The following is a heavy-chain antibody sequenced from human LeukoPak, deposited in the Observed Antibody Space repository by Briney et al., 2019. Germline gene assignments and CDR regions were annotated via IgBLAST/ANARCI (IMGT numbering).Heavy chain of an antibody. Sequence: ASVKVSCKASGYTFTGYYMHWVRQAPGQGLEWMGWINPNSGGTNYAQKFQGRVTMTRDTSISTAYMELSRLRSDDTAMYYCARVKNYYDSSGYLYYFDYWGQGTLVTVSS. D-gene: IGHD3-22*01. J-gene: IGHJ4*02. CDR1: GYTFTGYY. CDR2: INPNSGGT. CDR3: ARVKNYYDSSGYLYYFDY. V-gene: IGHV1-2*02.